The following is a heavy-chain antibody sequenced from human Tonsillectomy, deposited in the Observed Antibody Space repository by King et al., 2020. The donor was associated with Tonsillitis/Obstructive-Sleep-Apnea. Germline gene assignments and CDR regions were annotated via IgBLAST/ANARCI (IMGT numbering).Heavy chain of an antibody. CDR1: GYSFSNYW. CDR3: ARLVDTAMDSDFFYGMDV. CDR2: IDPSDSYV. V-gene: IGHV5-10-1*03. D-gene: IGHD5-18*01. J-gene: IGHJ6*02. Sequence: QLVQSGAEVKKPGESLTISCQGSGYSFSNYWITWVRQMPGKGLEWMGRIDPSDSYVNYSPSFQGHVSISVDKSINTAYVQWSSLKASDTAVYYCARLVDTAMDSDFFYGMDVWGQGTTVTVSS.